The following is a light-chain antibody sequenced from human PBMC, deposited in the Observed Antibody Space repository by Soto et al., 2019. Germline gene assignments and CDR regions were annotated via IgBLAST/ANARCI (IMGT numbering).Light chain of an antibody. J-gene: IGLJ1*01. CDR2: DVS. V-gene: IGLV2-14*01. CDR3: SSYTSRSTLDYV. Sequence: QSVLTQPASVSGSPGQSITISCTGTSSDVGGYNYVSWYQQHPGKAPKLMIYDVSNRPSGVSNRFSGSKSGNTASLTISGLQAEDEADYYCSSYTSRSTLDYVFGTGTKVTV. CDR1: SSDVGGYNY.